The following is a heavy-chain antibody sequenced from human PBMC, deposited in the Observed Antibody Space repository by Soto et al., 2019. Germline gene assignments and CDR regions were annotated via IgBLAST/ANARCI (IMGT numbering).Heavy chain of an antibody. J-gene: IGHJ4*02. CDR3: AREGIGDCSGGSCYYPDY. Sequence: GGSLRLSCAASGFTFSSYSMNWVRQAPGKGLEWVSSISSSSSYIYYADSVKGRFTISRDNAKNSLYLQMNSLRAEDTAVYYCAREGIGDCSGGSCYYPDYWGQGTLVTVSS. V-gene: IGHV3-21*01. D-gene: IGHD2-15*01. CDR1: GFTFSSYS. CDR2: ISSSSSYI.